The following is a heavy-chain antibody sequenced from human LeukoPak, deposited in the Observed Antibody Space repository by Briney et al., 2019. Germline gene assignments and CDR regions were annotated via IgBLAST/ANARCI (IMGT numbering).Heavy chain of an antibody. V-gene: IGHV3-66*01. J-gene: IGHJ6*04. CDR2: VYSGGST. CDR1: GFTGSSNY. CDR3: AKDLLSGSAKAAADFMDV. D-gene: IGHD6-13*01. Sequence: GGSLRLSCAASGFTGSSNYMSGVRQAPGNGLECVSIVYSGGSTYYADSVKGRFTISRDSYKNTLYLQMNSLRAEDTDVYYCAKDLLSGSAKAAADFMDVWGKGTTVTISS.